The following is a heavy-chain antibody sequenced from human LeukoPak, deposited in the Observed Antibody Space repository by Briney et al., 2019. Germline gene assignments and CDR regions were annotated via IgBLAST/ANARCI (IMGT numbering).Heavy chain of an antibody. J-gene: IGHJ6*02. CDR3: ARYDSSYYYGMDV. CDR1: GGTFSSYA. D-gene: IGHD3-22*01. CDR2: IIPILGIA. V-gene: IGHV1-69*04. Sequence: ASVKVSCKASGGTFSSYAISWVRQAPGQGLEWMGRIIPILGIANYAQKFQGRVTITADKSTSTAYMELSNLRSEDTAVYYCARYDSSYYYGMDVWGQGTTVTVSS.